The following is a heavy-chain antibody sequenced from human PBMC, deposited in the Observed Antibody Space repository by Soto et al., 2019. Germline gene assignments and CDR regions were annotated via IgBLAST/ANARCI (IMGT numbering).Heavy chain of an antibody. J-gene: IGHJ4*02. V-gene: IGHV3-9*01. CDR1: GFTFDDYA. CDR3: AKDGKEYSAYNWNYGDY. CDR2: ISWNSGSI. D-gene: IGHD1-7*01. Sequence: GGSLRLSCAASGFTFDDYAMHWVRQAPGKGLEWVSGISWNSGSIGYADSVKGRFTISRDNAKNSLYLQMNSLRAEDTALYYCAKDGKEYSAYNWNYGDYWGQGTLVTVSS.